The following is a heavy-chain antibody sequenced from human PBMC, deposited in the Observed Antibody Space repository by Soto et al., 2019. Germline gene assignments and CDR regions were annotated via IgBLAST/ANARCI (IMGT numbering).Heavy chain of an antibody. D-gene: IGHD3-9*01. CDR1: GFTFSSYW. V-gene: IGHV3-7*03. CDR3: ARDFDDILTGSEYGMDV. J-gene: IGHJ6*02. Sequence: GGSLRLSCAASGFTFSSYWMSWVRQAPGKGLEWVANIKQDGSEKYYVDSVKGRFTISRDNAKNSLYLQMNSLRAEDTAVYYCARDFDDILTGSEYGMDVWGQGTTVTVS. CDR2: IKQDGSEK.